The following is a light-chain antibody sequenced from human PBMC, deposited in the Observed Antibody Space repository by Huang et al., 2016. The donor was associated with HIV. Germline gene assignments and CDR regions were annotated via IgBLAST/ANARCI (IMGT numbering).Light chain of an antibody. CDR3: LQYYSVPQT. CDR2: CAT. CDR1: QTVLYSLNKKNY. V-gene: IGKV4-1*01. J-gene: IGKJ1*01. Sequence: DIVMTQSPDSLAVSPGERATINCKSSQTVLYSLNKKNYLAWFQQKPGRTPKLLIYCATTRESGVPDRFSGRGSGTDFTLTINNLQAEDVAVYFCLQYYSVPQTFGHGTKVEIK.